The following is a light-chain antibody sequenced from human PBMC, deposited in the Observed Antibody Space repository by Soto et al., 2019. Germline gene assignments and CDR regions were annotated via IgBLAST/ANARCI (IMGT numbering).Light chain of an antibody. CDR3: QQSYITPPRT. Sequence: DIQMTQSPYSLSASVGDRVTITCRASQSISSYVNWYQQKPGKAPKLLIYAASSLQSGVPSRFSGRGSGTDFTLTISSLQPEDFVTYYCQQSYITPPRTFGGGTKVEIK. J-gene: IGKJ4*01. CDR1: QSISSY. CDR2: AAS. V-gene: IGKV1-39*01.